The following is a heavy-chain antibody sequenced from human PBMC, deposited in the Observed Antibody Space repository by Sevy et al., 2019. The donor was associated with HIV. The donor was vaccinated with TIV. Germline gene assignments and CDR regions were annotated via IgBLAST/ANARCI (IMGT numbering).Heavy chain of an antibody. CDR1: GYTLTELS. J-gene: IGHJ4*02. Sequence: ASVKVSCKVSGYTLTELSMHWVRQAPGKGLEWMGGFDPEDGETIYAQKFQGRVTMTEDTSTDTAYMELSSLISEDTAVYYCATRNYYGSGSYYFDYWGQGTLVTVSS. V-gene: IGHV1-24*01. D-gene: IGHD3-10*01. CDR2: FDPEDGET. CDR3: ATRNYYGSGSYYFDY.